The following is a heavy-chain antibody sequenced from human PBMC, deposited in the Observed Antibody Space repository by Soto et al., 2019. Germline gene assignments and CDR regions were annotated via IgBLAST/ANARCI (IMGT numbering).Heavy chain of an antibody. CDR3: AAHLNRYNWTYPSAFAFDI. V-gene: IGHV1-69*01. D-gene: IGHD1-7*01. CDR2: IIPIFGTA. J-gene: IGHJ3*02. CDR1: GGTFSSYA. Sequence: QVQLVQSGAEVKKPGSSVKVSCKASGGTFSSYAISWVRQAPGQGLEWMGGIIPIFGTANYAQKFQGRVTITADESTSTAYMELSSLRSEDTAVYYCAAHLNRYNWTYPSAFAFDIWGQGTMVTVSS.